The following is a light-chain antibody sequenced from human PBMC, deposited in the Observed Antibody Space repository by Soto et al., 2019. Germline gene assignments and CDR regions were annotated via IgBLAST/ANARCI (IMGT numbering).Light chain of an antibody. CDR3: AAWDDSLTGSWV. J-gene: IGLJ3*02. Sequence: QSVLTQPPSASGTPGQRVTISCSGSISNIGNNPVNWYQQLPGTAPKLLIYSNSHRPSGVPDRFSGSKSGTSASLAISGLQSEDEADYYCAAWDDSLTGSWVFGGGTKLTVL. CDR2: SNS. V-gene: IGLV1-44*01. CDR1: ISNIGNNP.